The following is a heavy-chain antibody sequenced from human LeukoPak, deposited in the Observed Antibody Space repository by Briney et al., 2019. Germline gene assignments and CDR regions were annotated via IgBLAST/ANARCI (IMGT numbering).Heavy chain of an antibody. CDR1: GFTFDDYA. D-gene: IGHD1-26*01. V-gene: IGHV3-9*01. CDR3: AKDWSYRRLDAFDI. J-gene: IGHJ3*02. CDR2: ISWNSGSI. Sequence: PGRSLRLSCAASGFTFDDYAMHWVRQAPGKGLEWVSGISWNSGSIGYADSVKGRFTISRDNAKNSLYLQMNSLRAEDTALYYCAKDWSYRRLDAFDIWGQGTMVTVSS.